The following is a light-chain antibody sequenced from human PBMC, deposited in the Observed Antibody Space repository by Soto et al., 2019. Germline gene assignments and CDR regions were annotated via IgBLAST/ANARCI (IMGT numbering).Light chain of an antibody. J-gene: IGKJ5*01. CDR1: QSISSW. Sequence: IQMTQSPSTLSASVGDRVTITCRASQSISSWLAWYQQKPGKAHKLLIYDASSLESGVQSRFSGSGSGTDFTLTIRSLQPEDFATYYCQQSYTVPITFGQGTRLEIK. CDR3: QQSYTVPIT. V-gene: IGKV1-5*01. CDR2: DAS.